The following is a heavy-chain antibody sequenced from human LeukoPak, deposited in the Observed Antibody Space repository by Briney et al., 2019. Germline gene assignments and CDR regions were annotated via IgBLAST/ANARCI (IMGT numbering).Heavy chain of an antibody. CDR3: ARQYGSYLGKCEY. CDR1: GGSISSSNYY. V-gene: IGHV4-39*01. D-gene: IGHD1-26*01. Sequence: PSETLSLTCTVSGGSISSSNYYWGWIRQPPGKGLEWIGSIYYSGSTYYNPSLKSRVTISVDTSKNQFSLKLSSVTAADTAVYYCARQYGSYLGKCEYWGQGTLVTVSS. J-gene: IGHJ4*02. CDR2: IYYSGST.